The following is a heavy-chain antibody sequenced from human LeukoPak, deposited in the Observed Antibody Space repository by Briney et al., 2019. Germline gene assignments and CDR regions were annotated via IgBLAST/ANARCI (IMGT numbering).Heavy chain of an antibody. CDR3: ARRRYNWNAIDY. D-gene: IGHD1-20*01. CDR1: VFTFSDFC. CDR2: ISSSGNII. J-gene: IGHJ4*02. Sequence: GGSLRLSGADSVFTFSDFCMSWIRQAPGKGLEWVSYISSSGNIIYYADSVKGRFTISRDNAKNSLYLQMNSLRAEDTAVYYCARRRYNWNAIDYWGQGTLVTVSS. V-gene: IGHV3-11*01.